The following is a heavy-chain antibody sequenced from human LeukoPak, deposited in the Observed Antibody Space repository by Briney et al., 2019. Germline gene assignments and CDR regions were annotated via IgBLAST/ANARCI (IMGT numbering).Heavy chain of an antibody. V-gene: IGHV1-18*01. D-gene: IGHD2-2*01. CDR3: ARGRVPAAMGYYYYYMDV. J-gene: IGHJ6*03. CDR1: GYTFTSYG. Sequence: GASVKVSCKASGYTFTSYGISWVRQAPGQGLEWMGWISAYNGNTNYAQKLQGRVTMTTDTSTSTAYMELRSLRSDDTAVYYCARGRVPAAMGYYYYYMDVWGKGTTVTVSS. CDR2: ISAYNGNT.